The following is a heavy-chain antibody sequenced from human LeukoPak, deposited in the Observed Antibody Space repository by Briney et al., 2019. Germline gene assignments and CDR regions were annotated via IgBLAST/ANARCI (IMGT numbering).Heavy chain of an antibody. CDR1: GYNFTTYG. CDR3: ARFDYDILTGYYT. CDR2: INTNIENP. J-gene: IGHJ4*02. Sequence: ASVKVSCKASGYNFTTYGINWVRQAPGQGLEWMGWINTNIENPTYAQGFTGRFVFSLDTSLSTAYLQISSLKAEDTAVYYCARFDYDILTGYYTWGQGTLVTVSS. V-gene: IGHV7-4-1*02. D-gene: IGHD3-9*01.